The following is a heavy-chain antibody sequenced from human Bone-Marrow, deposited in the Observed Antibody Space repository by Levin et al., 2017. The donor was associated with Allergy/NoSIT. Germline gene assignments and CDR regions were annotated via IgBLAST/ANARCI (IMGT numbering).Heavy chain of an antibody. V-gene: IGHV3-7*02. CDR1: GFTFRNYW. CDR3: ATNSDYRFDF. CDR2: IEKDGSDI. J-gene: IGHJ4*01. D-gene: IGHD5-12*01. Sequence: PAGGSLRLSCAASGFTFRNYWMSWVRQAPGKGLEWVANIEKDGSDIHYVDSVKGRFTISRDNGKNSVYLQMNSLRAEDTAVYYCATNSDYRFDFWGQGTLVTVSS.